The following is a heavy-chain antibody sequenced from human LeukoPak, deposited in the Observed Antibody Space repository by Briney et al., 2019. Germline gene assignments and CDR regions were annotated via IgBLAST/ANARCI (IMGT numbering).Heavy chain of an antibody. CDR1: GYTFSNFG. CDR2: INPKSGDT. V-gene: IGHV1-2*02. J-gene: IGHJ3*02. D-gene: IGHD6-19*01. Sequence: ASVKVSCKTSGYTFSNFGINWVRQAPGQGLEWMGWINPKSGDTNFAQKFQGRVTMTRDTSINTAYMELTRLTSDDTAVYSCARESRSGWVDAFDIWGQGTMVTVSS. CDR3: ARESRSGWVDAFDI.